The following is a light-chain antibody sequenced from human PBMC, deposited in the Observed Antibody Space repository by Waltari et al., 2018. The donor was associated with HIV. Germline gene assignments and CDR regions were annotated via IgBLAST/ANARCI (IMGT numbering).Light chain of an antibody. V-gene: IGLV2-14*01. Sequence: QPASVSGSPGQSITISCTGTSSDVGAYNYVSWYQHLPGKAPKLMIYAVTSRPSGVSDRFSGSKSGNTASLTISGLQAEDEADYYCSSYTGSINLYVFGSGTKVTVL. CDR2: AVT. J-gene: IGLJ1*01. CDR1: SSDVGAYNY. CDR3: SSYTGSINLYV.